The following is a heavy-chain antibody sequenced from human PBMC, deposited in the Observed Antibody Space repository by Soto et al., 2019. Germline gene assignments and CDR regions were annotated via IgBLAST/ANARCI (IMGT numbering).Heavy chain of an antibody. CDR2: INDSGNI. D-gene: IGHD3-10*01. CDR1: GGSFSGYQ. Sequence: QVQLQRWGAGLLKPSETLSLTCAVYGGSFSGYQWSWIRQTPGKGLEWIGEINDSGNINYNPSLKSRVSILLDTPKKQISLKLSSVTAADSAVYYCARGVILWFGELSRRGGYHYYMDVWGKGTTVTVSS. V-gene: IGHV4-34*01. CDR3: ARGVILWFGELSRRGGYHYYMDV. J-gene: IGHJ6*03.